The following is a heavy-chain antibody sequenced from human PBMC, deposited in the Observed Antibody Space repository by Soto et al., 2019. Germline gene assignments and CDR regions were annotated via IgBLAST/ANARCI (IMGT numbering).Heavy chain of an antibody. CDR2: IIPIFGTA. J-gene: IGHJ6*02. Sequence: SVKVSCKASGGTFSSYAISWVRQAPGQGLEWMGGIIPIFGTANYAQKFQGRVTITADESTSTAYMELSSLRSEDTAVYYCARGLDLKYYYYYGMDVWGQGTTVTVSS. CDR3: ARGLDLKYYYYYGMDV. CDR1: GGTFSSYA. V-gene: IGHV1-69*13.